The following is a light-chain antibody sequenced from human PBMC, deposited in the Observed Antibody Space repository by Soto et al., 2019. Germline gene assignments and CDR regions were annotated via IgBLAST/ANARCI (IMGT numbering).Light chain of an antibody. Sequence: EIVLTQSPGTLSLSPGERATLSCRASQSVGSSDLAWYQQKPGQSPRLLIYGASSRATGIPDRFSGSGSGTDFTLTISRLEPEDFAVYYCQQFVRSSWTFGRGTKV. J-gene: IGKJ1*01. CDR2: GAS. CDR3: QQFVRSSWT. V-gene: IGKV3-20*01. CDR1: QSVGSSD.